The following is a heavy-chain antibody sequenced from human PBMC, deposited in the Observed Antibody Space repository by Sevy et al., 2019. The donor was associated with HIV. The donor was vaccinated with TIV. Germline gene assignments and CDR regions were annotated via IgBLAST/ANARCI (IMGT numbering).Heavy chain of an antibody. CDR3: ARAESSSVKGEDYYYYGMDV. CDR2: INSDGSST. V-gene: IGHV3-74*01. CDR1: GFTFSSYW. J-gene: IGHJ6*02. D-gene: IGHD6-13*01. Sequence: GGSLRLSCAASGFTFSSYWMHWVRQAPGKGLVWVSRINSDGSSTSYADSVKGRFTISRDNAKNTQYLQMNSLRAEDTAVYYCARAESSSVKGEDYYYYGMDVWGQGTTVTVSS.